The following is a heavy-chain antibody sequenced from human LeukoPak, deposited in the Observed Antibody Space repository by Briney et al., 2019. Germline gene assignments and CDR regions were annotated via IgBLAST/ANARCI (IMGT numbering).Heavy chain of an antibody. J-gene: IGHJ4*02. D-gene: IGHD3-3*01. V-gene: IGHV1-46*01. CDR3: ARADYSRKAIFGVVPDY. CDR1: GYTFTSYY. CDR2: INPSGGST. Sequence: ASVKVSCKASGYTFTSYYMHWVRQAPGQGLEWVGIINPSGGSTSYAQKFQGRVTMTRDTSTSTVYMELSSLRSEDTAVYYCARADYSRKAIFGVVPDYWGQGTLVTVSS.